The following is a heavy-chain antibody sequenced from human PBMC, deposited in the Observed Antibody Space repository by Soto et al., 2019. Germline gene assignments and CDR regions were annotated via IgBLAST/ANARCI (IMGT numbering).Heavy chain of an antibody. Sequence: ETLSLTCTVSGGSVSSGSYYWSWIRQPPGKGLEWIGYIYYSGSTNYNPSLKSRVTISVDTSKNQFSLKLSSVTAADTAVYYCAREYSSSSSFDYWGQGTLVTVSS. CDR1: GGSVSSGSYY. D-gene: IGHD6-6*01. CDR3: AREYSSSSSFDY. V-gene: IGHV4-61*01. J-gene: IGHJ4*02. CDR2: IYYSGST.